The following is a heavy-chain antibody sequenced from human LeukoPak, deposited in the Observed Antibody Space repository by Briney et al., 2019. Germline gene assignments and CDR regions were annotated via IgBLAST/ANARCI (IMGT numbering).Heavy chain of an antibody. CDR3: ARDLPLPQYSVSYGRFDY. CDR1: GFTVSSNY. J-gene: IGHJ4*02. Sequence: PGGSLRLSCAASGFTVSSNYMSWVRQAPGKGMEWVSVTYSEGSTYYEDSVKGRLTISRNNSKNKQELEKKNLRVEDTAVYYCARDLPLPQYSVSYGRFDYWGQGTLVTVSS. CDR2: TYSEGST. V-gene: IGHV3-66*01. D-gene: IGHD1-26*01.